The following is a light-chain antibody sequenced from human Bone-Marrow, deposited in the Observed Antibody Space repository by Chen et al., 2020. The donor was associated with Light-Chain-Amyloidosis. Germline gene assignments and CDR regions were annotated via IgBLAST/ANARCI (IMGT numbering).Light chain of an antibody. CDR3: QLYCSTLRT. CDR2: WAS. J-gene: IGKJ1*01. CDR1: PSLLSRSTNKNS. V-gene: IGKV4-1*01. Sequence: DIVLNQSPDSLAVSLGEPATLNCKSSPSLLSRSTNKNSLGWSQQKPGQPPKLLLYWASTRQSGVPDRFTGSGSGTEFSLPISCLPPESVAVYYCQLYCSTLRTFGQWTKVEIK.